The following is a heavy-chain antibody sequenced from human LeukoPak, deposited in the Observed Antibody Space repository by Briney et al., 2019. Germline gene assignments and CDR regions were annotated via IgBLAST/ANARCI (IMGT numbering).Heavy chain of an antibody. CDR2: IYTSGST. D-gene: IGHD6-13*01. V-gene: IGHV4-4*07. J-gene: IGHJ4*02. Sequence: SETLSLTCAVYGGSFSGYYWSWIRQPAGKGLEWIGRIYTSGSTNYNPSLKSRVTISVDTSKNQFSLKLSSVTAADTAVYYCARDHSSSWRNFDYWGQGTLVTVSS. CDR3: ARDHSSSWRNFDY. CDR1: GGSFSGYY.